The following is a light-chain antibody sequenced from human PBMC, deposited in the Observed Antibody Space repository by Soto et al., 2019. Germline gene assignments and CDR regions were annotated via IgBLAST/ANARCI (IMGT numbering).Light chain of an antibody. CDR2: GAS. J-gene: IGKJ1*01. CDR3: QQYNNWWT. CDR1: QSVSSS. Sequence: EIVMTQSPATLSVSPGERVTLSCRASQSVSSSLAWYQQKPGQAPRLLIYGASTRAIGIPARFSGSGSETEFTLTISSLQSEDFAVYYCQQYNNWWTFGQGTKVKIK. V-gene: IGKV3-15*01.